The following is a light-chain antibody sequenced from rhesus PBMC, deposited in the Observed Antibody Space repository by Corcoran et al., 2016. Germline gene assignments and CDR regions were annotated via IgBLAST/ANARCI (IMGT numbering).Light chain of an antibody. CDR3: QQQNTSPWT. Sequence: DIQMTQSPSSLSTSVGDRVSITCRTSQGISTYLNLYQQKPVKAPKLLIYYGKRLEAGVPSRFSGSGYGTELTLTISSLQLEDVATYYCQQQNTSPWTFGQGTKVEIK. CDR1: QGISTY. J-gene: IGKJ1*01. CDR2: YGK. V-gene: IGKV1-32*05.